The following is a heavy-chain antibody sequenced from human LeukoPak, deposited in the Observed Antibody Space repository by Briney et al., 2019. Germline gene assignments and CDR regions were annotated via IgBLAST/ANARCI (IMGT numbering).Heavy chain of an antibody. Sequence: SETLSLTCAVYGGSFSGYYWSWIRQPPGKGLEWIGSIYYSGSTYYNPSLKSRVTISVDTSKNQFSLKLSSVTAADTAVYYCARRLNSSGYSDYWGQGTLVTVSS. CDR1: GGSFSGYY. V-gene: IGHV4-34*01. D-gene: IGHD3-22*01. J-gene: IGHJ4*02. CDR3: ARRLNSSGYSDY. CDR2: IYYSGST.